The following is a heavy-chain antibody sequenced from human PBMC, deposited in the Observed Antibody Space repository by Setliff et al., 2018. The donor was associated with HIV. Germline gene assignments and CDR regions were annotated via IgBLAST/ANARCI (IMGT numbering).Heavy chain of an antibody. CDR1: GFIFSTYA. CDR2: ISYDGSNK. CDR3: ARGRRVSSNYYYYYYMDV. V-gene: IGHV3-30*07. Sequence: GGSLRLSCAASGFIFSTYAMHWVRQAPGKGLEWVAVISYDGSNKYYAVSVKGRFTISRDNAKNSLYLQMNSLGAEDTAVYYCARGRRVSSNYYYYYYMDVWGKGTTVTVSS. D-gene: IGHD2-2*01. J-gene: IGHJ6*03.